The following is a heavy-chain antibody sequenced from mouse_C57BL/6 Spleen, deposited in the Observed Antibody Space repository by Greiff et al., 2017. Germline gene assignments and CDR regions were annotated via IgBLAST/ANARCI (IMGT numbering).Heavy chain of an antibody. V-gene: IGHV1-61*01. CDR2: IYPSDSVT. D-gene: IGHD1-1*02. CDR1: GYTFTSYW. Sequence: QVQLLQPGAELVRPGSSVKLSCKASGYTFTSYWLDWVQQRPGQGLEWIGNIYPSDSVTHYNQKFKDTATWTVDKSSRTAYMHLSRLTSEDSAVYYCARRGANYGHFDYWGQGTTLTVTS. CDR3: ARRGANYGHFDY. J-gene: IGHJ2*01.